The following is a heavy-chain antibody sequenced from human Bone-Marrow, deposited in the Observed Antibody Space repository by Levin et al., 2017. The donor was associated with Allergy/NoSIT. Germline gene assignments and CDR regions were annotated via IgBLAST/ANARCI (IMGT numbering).Heavy chain of an antibody. D-gene: IGHD2-2*01. J-gene: IGHJ5*02. Sequence: ASVKVSCKASGYTFTSHWMHWVRQAPGQGLEWMGLINPSGGITSYAQKFQGRVTLTKDTSTTTDYMELSSLRSEDTAVYYCAGGTSANLNAWWFDPWGQGTLVTVSS. CDR1: GYTFTSHW. CDR3: AGGTSANLNAWWFDP. V-gene: IGHV1-46*01. CDR2: INPSGGIT.